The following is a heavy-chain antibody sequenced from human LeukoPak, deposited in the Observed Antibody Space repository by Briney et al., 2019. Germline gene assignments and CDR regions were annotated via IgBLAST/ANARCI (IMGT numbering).Heavy chain of an antibody. CDR1: GFTFSSHW. V-gene: IGHV3-48*03. CDR3: ARGGSYGAY. CDR2: ISSSGSTI. D-gene: IGHD1-26*01. Sequence: GGSLRLSCAGSGFTFSSHWMSWVRQAPGKGLEWVAYISSSGSTIYYADSVKGRFTISRDNAKNSLYLQMNSLRAEDTAVYYCARGGSYGAYWGQGTLVTVSS. J-gene: IGHJ4*02.